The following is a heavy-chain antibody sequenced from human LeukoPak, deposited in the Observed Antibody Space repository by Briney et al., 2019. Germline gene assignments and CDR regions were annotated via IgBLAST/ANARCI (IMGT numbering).Heavy chain of an antibody. CDR2: IYTSGST. CDR1: GGSISSGSYY. CDR3: ARAHASLRFLENKGWFDP. J-gene: IGHJ5*02. V-gene: IGHV4-61*02. D-gene: IGHD3-3*01. Sequence: PSQTLSLTCTVSGGSISSGSYYWSWIRQPAGKGLEWIGRIYTSGSTNYNPSLKSRVTISVDTSKNQFSLKLSSVTAADTDVYYCARAHASLRFLENKGWFDPWGQGTLVTVSS.